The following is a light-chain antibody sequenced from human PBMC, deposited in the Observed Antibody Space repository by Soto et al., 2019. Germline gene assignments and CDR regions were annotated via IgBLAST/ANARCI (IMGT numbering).Light chain of an antibody. CDR3: SSYSNSTTLVV. J-gene: IGLJ2*01. Sequence: QPALTQPASVSGSPGQSITFSCTGTSSDVGGYNYVSWYQQNPGKAPKLMIYEVSNRPSGVSNRFSASKSGNTASLTISGLQAEDEADYYCSSYSNSTTLVVFGGGTKLTVL. CDR1: SSDVGGYNY. V-gene: IGLV2-14*01. CDR2: EVS.